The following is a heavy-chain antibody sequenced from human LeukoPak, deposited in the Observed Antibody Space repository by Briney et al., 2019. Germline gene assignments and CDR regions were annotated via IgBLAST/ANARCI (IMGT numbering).Heavy chain of an antibody. CDR3: AGLGYCSSTSCYTDGPYYFDY. Sequence: SETLSLTCTVSGGSISSYYWSWIRQPPGKGLEWIGYIYYSGSTNYNPSLKSRVTISVDTSKNQFSLKLSSVTAADTAVYYCAGLGYCSSTSCYTDGPYYFDYWGQGTLVTVSS. V-gene: IGHV4-59*01. CDR2: IYYSGST. CDR1: GGSISSYY. D-gene: IGHD2-2*02. J-gene: IGHJ4*02.